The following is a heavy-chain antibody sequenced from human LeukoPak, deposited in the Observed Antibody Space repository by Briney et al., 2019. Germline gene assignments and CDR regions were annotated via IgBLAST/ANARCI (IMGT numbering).Heavy chain of an antibody. J-gene: IGHJ4*02. CDR3: ARDYDSSGSFDY. D-gene: IGHD3-22*01. V-gene: IGHV3-21*01. CDR2: ISRTNNYI. CDR1: GFTFSSYA. Sequence: PGGSLRLSCAASGFTFSSYAMRWVRQAPGKGLEWVSSISRTNNYIYYADSVKGRFTISRDNAKNSLYLQMNGLGAEDTAVYYCARDYDSSGSFDYWGRGTLVAVSS.